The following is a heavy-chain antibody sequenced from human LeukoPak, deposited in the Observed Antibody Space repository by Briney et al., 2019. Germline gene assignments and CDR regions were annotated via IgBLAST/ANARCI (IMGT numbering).Heavy chain of an antibody. CDR1: GFTVSGNY. CDR2: LYSGGGT. Sequence: GGSLRLSCAASGFTVSGNYMSWVRQAPGKGLEWVSGLYSGGGTYYADSVKGRFDISRDNPKNTLYLQMNSLRAEDTAVYYCARDWVQYDLPRYSDCWGQGALVTVSS. CDR3: ARDWVQYDLPRYSDC. D-gene: IGHD2-8*01. J-gene: IGHJ4*02. V-gene: IGHV3-66*01.